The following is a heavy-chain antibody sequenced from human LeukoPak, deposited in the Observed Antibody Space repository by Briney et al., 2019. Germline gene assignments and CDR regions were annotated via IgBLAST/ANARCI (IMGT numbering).Heavy chain of an antibody. V-gene: IGHV4-34*01. CDR2: INHSGST. D-gene: IGHD2-2*01. CDR3: ARARVCSSTSCLDY. J-gene: IGHJ4*02. Sequence: SETLSLTCAVYGGSFSNYYWNWIRQPPGKGLEWIGEINHSGSTDYNPSLKSRVTISLDTSKNQFSLKLSSVTAADTAVYYCARARVCSSTSCLDYWGQGTLVTVSS. CDR1: GGSFSNYY.